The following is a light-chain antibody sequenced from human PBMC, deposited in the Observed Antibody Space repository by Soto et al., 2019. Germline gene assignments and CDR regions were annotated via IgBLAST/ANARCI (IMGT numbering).Light chain of an antibody. CDR1: QSISSW. J-gene: IGKJ1*01. CDR3: QQYNRYSWT. CDR2: DAS. V-gene: IGKV1-5*01. Sequence: DIQMTQSPSTLSASVGDRVTITCRASQSISSWLAWYQQKPGKAPKLLIYDASSMESGVTSRFSGSGSGAEFTLTISSLQPDDFETYYYQQYNRYSWTFGNGTKVDIX.